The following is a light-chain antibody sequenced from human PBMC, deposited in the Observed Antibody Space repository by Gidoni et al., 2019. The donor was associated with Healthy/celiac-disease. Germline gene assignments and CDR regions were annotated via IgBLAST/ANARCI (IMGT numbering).Light chain of an antibody. J-gene: IGKJ2*01. CDR2: GAS. Sequence: EIVMTQSPATLSVSPGERATLSCSASQSVNSNLAWYQQKPGQAPRLLIYGASTRATGIPARFSGSGSGTEFTLTISSLQSEDFAVYYCQQYNNWPLYTFGQGTKLEIK. CDR3: QQYNNWPLYT. V-gene: IGKV3-15*01. CDR1: QSVNSN.